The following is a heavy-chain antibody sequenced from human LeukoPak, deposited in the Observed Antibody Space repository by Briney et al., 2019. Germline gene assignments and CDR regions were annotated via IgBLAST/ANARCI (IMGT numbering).Heavy chain of an antibody. J-gene: IGHJ6*03. Sequence: SETLSLTCTVSGGSISSSSYYWGWIRQPPGKGLEWIGYIYYSGSTNYNPSLKSRVTISVDTSKNQFSLKLSSVTAADTAVYYCAGYRNMDVWGKGTTVTVSS. D-gene: IGHD5-18*01. CDR2: IYYSGST. CDR3: AGYRNMDV. CDR1: GGSISSSSYY. V-gene: IGHV4-61*05.